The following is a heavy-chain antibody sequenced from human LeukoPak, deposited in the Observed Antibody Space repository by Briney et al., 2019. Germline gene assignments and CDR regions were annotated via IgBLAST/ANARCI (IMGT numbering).Heavy chain of an antibody. Sequence: SETLSLSCLVSGDSITGGRYWGWIRQPPGKGLEWIGSFHPTAPHYYSPSLKSRVTMSADTSKNQFSLKLASVTAADTAVYYCAREVDGSGSFQYWSRGTLVTVSS. CDR3: AREVDGSGSFQY. D-gene: IGHD3-22*01. J-gene: IGHJ1*01. CDR1: GDSITGGRY. CDR2: FHPTAPH. V-gene: IGHV4-38-2*02.